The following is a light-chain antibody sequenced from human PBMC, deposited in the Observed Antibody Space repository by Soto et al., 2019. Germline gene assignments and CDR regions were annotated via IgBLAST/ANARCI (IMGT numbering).Light chain of an antibody. J-gene: IGKJ1*01. V-gene: IGKV1-12*01. Sequence: DIQMTQSPSSVSASVGDRVTITCRASQDINNWLAWYQHKAGQAPKLLIFAASNLQSGVPSRFSGSGSGTEFTLVISSLHPEDFATYYCQQVNSFPKTFGQGTKVDTK. CDR3: QQVNSFPKT. CDR1: QDINNW. CDR2: AAS.